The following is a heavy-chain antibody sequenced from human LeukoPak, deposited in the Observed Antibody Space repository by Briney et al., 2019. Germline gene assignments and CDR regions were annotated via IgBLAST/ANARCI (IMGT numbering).Heavy chain of an antibody. Sequence: ASVKVSCKASGYTFTSYYMHWVRQAPGQGLEWMGIINPSGGSTSYAQKFQGRVTMTRDTSISTAYMELSRLRSDDTAVYYCARVAYCSGGSCYLVYWGQGTLVTVSS. V-gene: IGHV1-46*01. J-gene: IGHJ4*02. CDR2: INPSGGST. D-gene: IGHD2-15*01. CDR1: GYTFTSYY. CDR3: ARVAYCSGGSCYLVY.